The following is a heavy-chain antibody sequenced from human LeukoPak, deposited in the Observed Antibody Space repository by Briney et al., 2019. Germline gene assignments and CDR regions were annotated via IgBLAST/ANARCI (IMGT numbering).Heavy chain of an antibody. CDR1: GFTFSSYA. CDR2: ISSSSSYI. Sequence: GGSLRLSCAASGFTFSSYAMSWVRQAPGKGLEWVSSISSSSSYIYHADSVKGRFTISRDNAKNSLYLQMNSLRAEDTAVYYCARDTVVRGVTAYWGQGTLVTVSS. CDR3: ARDTVVRGVTAY. D-gene: IGHD3-10*01. J-gene: IGHJ4*02. V-gene: IGHV3-21*01.